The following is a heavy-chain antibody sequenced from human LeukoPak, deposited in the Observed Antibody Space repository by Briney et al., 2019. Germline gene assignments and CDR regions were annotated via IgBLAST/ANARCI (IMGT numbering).Heavy chain of an antibody. CDR3: ARGRQEVSMIVVVMTAVSYYLDV. Sequence: SETLSLTCAVYGGSLSVYYWTWIRQAPGGGREWIGEINPSGRISYNPSLKSRLTISVDASKNQFSFNLRSLTAADTAVYYCARGRQEVSMIVVVMTAVSYYLDVWGKGTTVTVS. J-gene: IGHJ6*03. V-gene: IGHV4-34*01. CDR2: INPSGRI. D-gene: IGHD3-22*01. CDR1: GGSLSVYY.